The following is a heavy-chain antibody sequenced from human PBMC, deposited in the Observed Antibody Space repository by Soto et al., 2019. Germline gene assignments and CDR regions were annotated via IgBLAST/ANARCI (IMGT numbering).Heavy chain of an antibody. CDR2: ISSSAVYI. V-gene: IGHV3-21*01. Sequence: EVQLVESGGGPVRPGGSLKLSCAASGFNFITYSLSWVRQAPGKGLEWVASISSSAVYIDYADSVKGRFTISRDNDNNSLYLQMNSLRAEDTATYHCVRDGLDYYDTERLYFDNWGQGTLVTVSS. J-gene: IGHJ4*02. CDR1: GFNFITYS. CDR3: VRDGLDYYDTERLYFDN. D-gene: IGHD3-22*01.